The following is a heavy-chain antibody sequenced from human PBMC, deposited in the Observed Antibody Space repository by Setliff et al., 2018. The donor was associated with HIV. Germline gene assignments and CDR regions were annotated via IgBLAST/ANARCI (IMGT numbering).Heavy chain of an antibody. CDR3: HCFMAG. V-gene: IGHV3-74*03. CDR2: INSDGSTT. Sequence: GGSLRLSCAASEFSFSTSWMHWVRQAPGKGLVWVSTINSDGSTTTYADSEKGRFTISRDNAKNTLYLQMNSLRGEDTAVYYCHCFMAGWGKGTTVTVSS. J-gene: IGHJ6*03. CDR1: EFSFSTSW.